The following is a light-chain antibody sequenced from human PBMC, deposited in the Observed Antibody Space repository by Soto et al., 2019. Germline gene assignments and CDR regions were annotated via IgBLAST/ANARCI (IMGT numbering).Light chain of an antibody. J-gene: IGKJ1*01. CDR2: GAS. CDR1: QDISNY. CDR3: QNYNRAPWT. V-gene: IGKV1-27*01. Sequence: DIPMTQSPSFLSASVGDRVTITCRASQDISNYLAWYQQKPGKVPKLLIYGASTLQSGVPSRFSGSGSGTDFTLTISSLQTEDVATYYCQNYNRAPWTFGQGNKV.